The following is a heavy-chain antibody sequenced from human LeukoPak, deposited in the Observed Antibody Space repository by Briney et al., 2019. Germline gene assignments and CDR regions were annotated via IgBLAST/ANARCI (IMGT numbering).Heavy chain of an antibody. CDR1: GGSISSSSYY. CDR2: IYYSGST. D-gene: IGHD4-17*01. J-gene: IGHJ3*02. V-gene: IGHV4-39*07. Sequence: SETLSLTCTVSGGSISSSSYYWGWIRQPPGKGLEWIGSIYYSGSTYYNPSLKSRVTISVDTSKNQFSLKLSSVTAADTAVYYCAKDHYGDYFSTGAFDIWGQGTTVIVSS. CDR3: AKDHYGDYFSTGAFDI.